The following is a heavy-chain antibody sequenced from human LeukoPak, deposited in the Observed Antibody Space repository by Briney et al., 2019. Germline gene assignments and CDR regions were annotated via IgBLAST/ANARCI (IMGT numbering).Heavy chain of an antibody. V-gene: IGHV1-18*01. D-gene: IGHD2-2*01. CDR1: GYTFTSYG. CDR2: ISAYNGNT. J-gene: IGHJ6*03. CDR3: ARDPHHCGSTSCYRNYYMDV. Sequence: ASVKVSCKASGYTFTSYGISWVRQAPGQGLEWMGWISAYNGNTNYAQKLQGRVTMTTDTSTSTAYMELRSLRSDDTAVYYCARDPHHCGSTSCYRNYYMDVWGKGTTVTVSS.